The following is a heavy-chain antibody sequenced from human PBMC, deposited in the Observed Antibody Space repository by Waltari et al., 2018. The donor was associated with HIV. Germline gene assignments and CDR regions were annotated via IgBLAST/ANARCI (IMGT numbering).Heavy chain of an antibody. V-gene: IGHV3-48*01. CDR3: ARDGDRRDFGY. Sequence: EVQLVESGGGLVQPGGSLRLSCEASGFSFIKYSMHWVRQAPGKGLEWVSYISSGSSARYYADSLKGRFTISRDNAKNSLYLQMYSLRPEDTAVYYCARDGDRRDFGYWGQGTLVTVSS. CDR2: ISSGSSAR. CDR1: GFSFIKYS. J-gene: IGHJ4*02. D-gene: IGHD2-21*02.